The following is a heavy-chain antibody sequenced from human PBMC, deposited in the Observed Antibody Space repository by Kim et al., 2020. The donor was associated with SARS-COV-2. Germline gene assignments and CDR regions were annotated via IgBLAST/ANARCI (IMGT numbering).Heavy chain of an antibody. CDR1: GFTFSSYW. Sequence: GGSLRLSCAASGFTFSSYWMHWVRQAPGKGLVWVSRLNADGSSTAYADSVKGRFTISRDNAKNTLYLQIDSLRADDTAVYYCASRGFGSGSYYVRGGMDVWGQGTTVTVSS. J-gene: IGHJ6*02. CDR3: ASRGFGSGSYYVRGGMDV. D-gene: IGHD3-10*01. CDR2: LNADGSST. V-gene: IGHV3-74*01.